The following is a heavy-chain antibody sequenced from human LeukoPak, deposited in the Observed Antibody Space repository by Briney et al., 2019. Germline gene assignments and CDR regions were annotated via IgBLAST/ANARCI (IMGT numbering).Heavy chain of an antibody. Sequence: PGGSLRLSCAASGFTFSSYAIHWVRQAPGKGLEYVSAISSNGGSTYYANSVKGRFTISRDNSKNTLYLQMGSLRAEDMAVYYCARDPGSGSYHYYFDCWGQGTLVTVSS. CDR2: ISSNGGST. V-gene: IGHV3-64*01. CDR1: GFTFSSYA. J-gene: IGHJ4*02. D-gene: IGHD1-26*01. CDR3: ARDPGSGSYHYYFDC.